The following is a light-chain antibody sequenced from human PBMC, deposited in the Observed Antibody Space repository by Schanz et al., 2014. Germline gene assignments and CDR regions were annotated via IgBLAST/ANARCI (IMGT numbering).Light chain of an antibody. CDR1: SSNIGSTT. J-gene: IGLJ2*01. Sequence: QSVLTQPPSASGTPGQRVTISCSGSSSNIGSTTVNWYQQLPGKAPKVMIYEVTKRPSGVPDRYSGSKSGNTASLTVSGLQAEDEADYYCSSYAGSDNLIFGGGTKLTVL. CDR3: SSYAGSDNLI. V-gene: IGLV2-8*01. CDR2: EVT.